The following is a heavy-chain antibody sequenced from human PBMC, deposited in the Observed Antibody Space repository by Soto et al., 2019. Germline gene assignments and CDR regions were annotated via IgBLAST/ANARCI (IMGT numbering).Heavy chain of an antibody. Sequence: QVQLQESGPGMVKPSQTLSLTCTVSGGSISSGGYYWRWVRQHPGKGLEWIGYIHYSGSTYYNPSLKSRVTISVDTSKNQFSLKLSSVTAADTAVYYCARVLLWCGELLGFDYWGQGTLVTVSS. J-gene: IGHJ4*02. D-gene: IGHD3-10*01. CDR2: IHYSGST. V-gene: IGHV4-31*03. CDR3: ARVLLWCGELLGFDY. CDR1: GGSISSGGYY.